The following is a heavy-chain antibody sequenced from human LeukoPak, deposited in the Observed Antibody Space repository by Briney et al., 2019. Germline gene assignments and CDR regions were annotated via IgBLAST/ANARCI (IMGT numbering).Heavy chain of an antibody. CDR2: INHSGST. CDR1: GGSFSGYY. Sequence: SETLSLTCAVYGGSFSGYYWSWIRQPPGKGLEWIGEINHSGSTNYNPSLKSRVTISVDTSKNQFSLKLSSVAAADTAVYYCARVRPPRPGYCSSTSCRTNHFDYWGQGTLVTVSS. J-gene: IGHJ4*02. CDR3: ARVRPPRPGYCSSTSCRTNHFDY. D-gene: IGHD2-2*03. V-gene: IGHV4-34*01.